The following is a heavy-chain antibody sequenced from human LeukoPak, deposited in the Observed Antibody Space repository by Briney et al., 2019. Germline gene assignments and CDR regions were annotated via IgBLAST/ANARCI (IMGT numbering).Heavy chain of an antibody. CDR2: IIPIFGTA. V-gene: IGHV1-69*01. CDR3: ARVDCSSTSCPYYYGMDV. Sequence: ASVKVSCKASGGTFSSYAISWVRQAPGQGLEWMGGIIPIFGTANYAQKFQGRVTITADESTSTAYMERSSLRSEDTAVYYCARVDCSSTSCPYYYGMDVWGKGTTVTVSS. D-gene: IGHD2-2*01. CDR1: GGTFSSYA. J-gene: IGHJ6*04.